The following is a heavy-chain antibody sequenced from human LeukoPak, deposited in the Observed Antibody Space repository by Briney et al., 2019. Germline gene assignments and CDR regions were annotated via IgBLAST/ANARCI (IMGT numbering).Heavy chain of an antibody. D-gene: IGHD2-2*01. J-gene: IGHJ4*02. CDR2: IYSGGST. Sequence: PGGSLRLSCAASGFTVSSNYMSWVRQAPGKGLEWVSVIYSGGSTYYADSVKGRFTISRDNSKNTLYLQMNSLRAEDTAVYYCAKDLMPYYFDYWGQGTLVTVSS. V-gene: IGHV3-53*01. CDR1: GFTVSSNY. CDR3: AKDLMPYYFDY.